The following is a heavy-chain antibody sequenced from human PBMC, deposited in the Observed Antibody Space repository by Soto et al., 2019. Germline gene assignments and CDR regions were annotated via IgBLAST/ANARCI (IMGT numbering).Heavy chain of an antibody. D-gene: IGHD6-6*01. CDR3: ARAVRIAARPSPGYYYYMDV. Sequence: ASVKVSCKASGYTFTSYDINWVRQATGQGLEWMGWMNPNSGNTGYAQKFQGRVTMTRNTSISTAYMELSSLRSEDTAVYYCARAVRIAARPSPGYYYYMDVWGKGTTVTVSS. V-gene: IGHV1-8*01. CDR2: MNPNSGNT. CDR1: GYTFTSYD. J-gene: IGHJ6*03.